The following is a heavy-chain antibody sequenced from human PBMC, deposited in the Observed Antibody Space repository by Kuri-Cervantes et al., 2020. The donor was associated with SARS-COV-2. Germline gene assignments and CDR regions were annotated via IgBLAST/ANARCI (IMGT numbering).Heavy chain of an antibody. CDR1: GGSVDNKNYF. D-gene: IGHD3-10*01. CDR2: IYFSGQT. CDR3: ARDSYRGESTFDY. V-gene: IGHV4-39*07. Sequence: SETLSLTCTVSGGSVDNKNYFWHWIRQPPGKGLEWIGKIYFSGQTHYSPSLRSRVTISLDTSKSQFSLSLNSLTAADTAVYFCARDSYRGESTFDYWGQGTLVTVSS. J-gene: IGHJ4*02.